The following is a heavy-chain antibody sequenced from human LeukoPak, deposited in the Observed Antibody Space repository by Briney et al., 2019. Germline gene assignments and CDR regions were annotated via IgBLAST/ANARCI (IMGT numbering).Heavy chain of an antibody. CDR2: ISYSGGST. CDR3: ANNNDTE. D-gene: IGHD5-18*01. CDR1: GFTFSNYA. Sequence: QTAGSLTLSCAASGFTFSNYAMSWVRQAPGKGLEWVSSISYSGGSTYYADSVKGRFTIFNANSKNILFLQMNRLRVEYTAVYYCANNNDTEWGQGTLVTVSS. V-gene: IGHV3-23*01. J-gene: IGHJ4*02.